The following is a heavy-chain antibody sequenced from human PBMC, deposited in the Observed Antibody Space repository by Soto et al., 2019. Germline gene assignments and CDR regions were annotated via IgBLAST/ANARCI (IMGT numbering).Heavy chain of an antibody. J-gene: IGHJ4*02. V-gene: IGHV3-73*01. D-gene: IGHD5-12*01. Sequence: VGSLRLSGAASGFTFSGSAMHWVRQACGKGLEWVGRIRSKTNSYATAYAASVKGRFTISRDDSKNTAYLQMNSLKTEDTAVYYCTASGSDAFVEYWGQGTLVTVSS. CDR3: TASGSDAFVEY. CDR1: GFTFSGSA. CDR2: IRSKTNSYAT.